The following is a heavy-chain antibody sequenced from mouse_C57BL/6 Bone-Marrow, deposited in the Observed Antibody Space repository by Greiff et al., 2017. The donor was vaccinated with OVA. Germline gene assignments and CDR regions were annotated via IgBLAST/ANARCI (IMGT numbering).Heavy chain of an antibody. J-gene: IGHJ1*03. CDR3: TRSRYYGSSRYWYFDI. D-gene: IGHD1-1*01. V-gene: IGHV1-15*01. CDR2: IDPETGGT. CDR1: GYTFTDYE. Sequence: QVQLQQSGAELVRPGASVTLSCKASGYTFTDYEMHWVTQTPVHGLEWIGAIDPETGGTAYNQKFKGKAILTADKSSSTAYLELRSLTSEDSAVYYCTRSRYYGSSRYWYFDIWGKGTTVTVSS.